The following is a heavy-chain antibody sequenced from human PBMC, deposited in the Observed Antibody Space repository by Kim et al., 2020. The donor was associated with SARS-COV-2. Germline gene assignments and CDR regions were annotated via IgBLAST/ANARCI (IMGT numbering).Heavy chain of an antibody. CDR1: GGSFSGYY. D-gene: IGHD7-27*01. Sequence: SETLSLTCAVYGGSFSGYYWSWIRQPPGKGLEWIWEINHSGSTNYNPSLKSRITISVDTSKNQFPLKLSSVTAADTAVYYCARGLNWGMIWAYYYYGMDVWGQGTTVTVSS. CDR3: ARGLNWGMIWAYYYYGMDV. J-gene: IGHJ6*02. CDR2: INHSGST. V-gene: IGHV4-34*01.